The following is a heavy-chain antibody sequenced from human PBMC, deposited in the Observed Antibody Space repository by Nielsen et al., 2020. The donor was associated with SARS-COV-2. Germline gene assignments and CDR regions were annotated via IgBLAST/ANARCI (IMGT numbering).Heavy chain of an antibody. CDR2: VSHSGSI. D-gene: IGHD2-2*01. CDR3: ARGDLVVVPSPILGLGPFFYYFYLDV. J-gene: IGHJ6*03. V-gene: IGHV4-4*01. Sequence: GSLRLSCAASGFTFNIYGMHWVRQSPGKGLEWIGEVSHSGSINYNPSLKSRVTLSMDKSKRQFSLRLTSVSAADTAVYFCARGDLVVVPSPILGLGPFFYYFYLDVWGKGTTVIVSS. CDR1: GFTFNIYG.